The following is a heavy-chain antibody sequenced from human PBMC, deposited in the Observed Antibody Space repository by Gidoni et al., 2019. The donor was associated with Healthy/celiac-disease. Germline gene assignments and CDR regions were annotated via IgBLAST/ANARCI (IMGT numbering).Heavy chain of an antibody. V-gene: IGHV1-24*01. CDR2: FDPEDGET. Sequence: HVLPVQSGAAVTQPGASVKVPCKVSGYTLTELSMHWGRQAPGNGLEWMGGFDPEDGETIYAQKFQGRVTMTEDTSTDTAYMELSSLRSEDTAVYYCATESPGDWGQGTLVTVSS. J-gene: IGHJ4*02. CDR3: ATESPGD. D-gene: IGHD3-10*01. CDR1: GYTLTELS.